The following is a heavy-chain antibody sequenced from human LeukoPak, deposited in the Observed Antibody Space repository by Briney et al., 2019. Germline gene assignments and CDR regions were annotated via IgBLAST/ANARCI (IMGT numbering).Heavy chain of an antibody. Sequence: GGSLRLSCAASGFTFRNYGMHWVRQAPGRGLEWVSSISTSSIYIYYADSLKGRFSISRDNAKKSLYLQMNSLRAEDTAVYYCATVTTFDYWGQGTLVTVSS. D-gene: IGHD4-17*01. CDR3: ATVTTFDY. CDR2: ISTSSIYI. J-gene: IGHJ4*02. V-gene: IGHV3-21*01. CDR1: GFTFRNYG.